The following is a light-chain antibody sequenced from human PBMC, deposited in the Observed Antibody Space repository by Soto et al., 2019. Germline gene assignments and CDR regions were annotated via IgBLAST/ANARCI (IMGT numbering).Light chain of an antibody. Sequence: QPVLTQPPSASGSPGQQVTISCTRTKSDIGVYDFVSWYQHHPGKAPRLIIYEVVQRPSRVPDRFSGSKSGNTASLTVSGLQAADEADYFCKSYAGSNTYVFGSGTKVTVL. V-gene: IGLV2-8*01. CDR3: KSYAGSNTYV. CDR1: KSDIGVYDF. J-gene: IGLJ1*01. CDR2: EVV.